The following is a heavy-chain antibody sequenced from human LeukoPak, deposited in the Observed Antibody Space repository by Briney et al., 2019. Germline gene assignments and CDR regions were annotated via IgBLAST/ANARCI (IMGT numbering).Heavy chain of an antibody. CDR2: ITSSGSTI. V-gene: IGHV3-48*03. CDR3: ARWGDIPVAGAFDI. CDR1: GFTFSSYE. J-gene: IGHJ3*02. D-gene: IGHD6-19*01. Sequence: GGSLRLSCAASGFTFSSYEMNWVRQAPGKGLEWVSYITSSGSTIHYADSVKGRFTISRDSAKNSLYLQMNSLRAEDTAVYYCARWGDIPVAGAFDIWGKGKMVTVFS.